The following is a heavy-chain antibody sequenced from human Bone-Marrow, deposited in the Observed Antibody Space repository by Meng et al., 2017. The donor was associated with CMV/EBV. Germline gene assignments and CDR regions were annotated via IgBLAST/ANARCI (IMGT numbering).Heavy chain of an antibody. Sequence: SETLSLTCTVSGGSISSSSYYWGWIRQPPGKGLEWIGSIYYSGSTYYNPSLKSRVTISVDTSKNQFSLKLSSVTAADTAVYYCARVGGNYHPPIDYWGPGNLVNVSS. V-gene: IGHV4-39*07. D-gene: IGHD4-11*01. CDR1: GGSISSSSYY. CDR3: ARVGGNYHPPIDY. J-gene: IGHJ4*02. CDR2: IYYSGST.